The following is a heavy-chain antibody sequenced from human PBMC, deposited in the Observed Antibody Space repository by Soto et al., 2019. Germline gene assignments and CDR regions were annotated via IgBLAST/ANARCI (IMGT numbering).Heavy chain of an antibody. J-gene: IGHJ6*02. CDR3: ARDRDYYYYYYGMDV. Sequence: SETLSLTCAVYGGSFSGYYWSWIRQPPGKGLEWIGEINHSGSTNYNPSLKSRVTISVDTYKNQFSLKLSSVTAADTAVYYCARDRDYYYYYYGMDVWGQGTTVTVSS. CDR1: GGSFSGYY. V-gene: IGHV4-34*01. D-gene: IGHD3-10*01. CDR2: INHSGST.